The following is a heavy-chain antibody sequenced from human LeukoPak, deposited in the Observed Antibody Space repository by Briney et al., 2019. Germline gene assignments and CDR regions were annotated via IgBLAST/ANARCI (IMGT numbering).Heavy chain of an antibody. J-gene: IGHJ5*02. D-gene: IGHD3-10*01. V-gene: IGHV3-23*01. CDR2: ISGSGANT. Sequence: GGSLRLSCAASGFTFSSYAMNWGRQAPGKGLEWVSTISGSGANTYYADSVKGRFTISRDNSKNTLYLQMNSLRAEDTAVYYCARDTRVWFGEFRWFDPWGQGTLVTVSS. CDR1: GFTFSSYA. CDR3: ARDTRVWFGEFRWFDP.